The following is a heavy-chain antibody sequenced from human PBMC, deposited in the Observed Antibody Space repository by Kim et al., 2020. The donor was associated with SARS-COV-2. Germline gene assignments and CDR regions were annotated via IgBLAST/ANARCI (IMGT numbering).Heavy chain of an antibody. CDR3: AREAGSSSWYYIDWFEP. Sequence: ASVKVSCKASGYTFTSYYMHWVRQAPGQGLEWMGIINPSGGSTSYAQKFQGRVTMTRDTSTSTVYMELSSLRSEDTAVYYCAREAGSSSWYYIDWFEPWGQGTLVTVSS. CDR2: INPSGGST. CDR1: GYTFTSYY. D-gene: IGHD6-13*01. J-gene: IGHJ5*02. V-gene: IGHV1-46*01.